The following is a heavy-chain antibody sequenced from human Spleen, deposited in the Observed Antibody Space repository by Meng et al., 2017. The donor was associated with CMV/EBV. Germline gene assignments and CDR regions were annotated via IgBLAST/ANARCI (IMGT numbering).Heavy chain of an antibody. Sequence: LDFSSNGMHWVRQAPGKGLEWVAFIQYDGSNKDAADSVQGRFTISKDNSKNTMYLQMNSLRDEDTAVYYCAKSGVYISGWYNWFDPWGQGTLVTVSS. V-gene: IGHV3-30*02. CDR2: IQYDGSNK. J-gene: IGHJ5*02. CDR1: LDFSSNG. CDR3: AKSGVYISGWYNWFDP. D-gene: IGHD6-19*01.